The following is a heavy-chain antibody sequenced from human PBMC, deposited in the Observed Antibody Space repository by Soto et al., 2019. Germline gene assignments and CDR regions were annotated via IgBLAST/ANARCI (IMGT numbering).Heavy chain of an antibody. D-gene: IGHD4-17*01. CDR2: INHSGST. CDR1: GGSFSGYY. V-gene: IGHV4-34*01. CDR3: ARQGDYGDYETDY. J-gene: IGHJ4*02. Sequence: QVQLQQWGAGLLKPSETLSLTCAVYGGSFSGYYWIWIRQPPGKGLYWIGEINHSGSTNYNPSLKSRVTISVDTSKIQFSLKLSSVTAAATAVYYGARQGDYGDYETDYWGQGTMVTVSS.